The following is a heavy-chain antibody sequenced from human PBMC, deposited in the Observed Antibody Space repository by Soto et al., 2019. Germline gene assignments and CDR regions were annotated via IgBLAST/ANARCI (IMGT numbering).Heavy chain of an antibody. D-gene: IGHD1-1*01. CDR2: IYWDDDK. CDR3: AHRADFNGKWNGGYFDY. CDR1: GFSLNARPVG. J-gene: IGHJ4*02. Sequence: QITLKESGPTRVKPTQTLTLTCTFSGFSLNARPVGVGWIRQPPGKALERLALIYWDDDKRYSPSLNSRLTITKDTSKNQVVLTTTNMDHVDTAIYYCAHRADFNGKWNGGYFDYWGQGALVTVSS. V-gene: IGHV2-5*02.